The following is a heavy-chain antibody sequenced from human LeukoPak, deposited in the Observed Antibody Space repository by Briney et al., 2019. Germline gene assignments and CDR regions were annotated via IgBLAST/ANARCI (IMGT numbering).Heavy chain of an antibody. D-gene: IGHD5-18*01. CDR1: GFTFSSYS. Sequence: GGSLRLSCAASGFTFSSYSMNWVRQAPGKGLEWVSYISSSGSTIYYADSVKGRFTISRDNAKNSLYLQMNSLRAEDTAVYYCARGVVDTAMVPWDWGQGTLVTVSS. CDR2: ISSSGSTI. J-gene: IGHJ4*02. V-gene: IGHV3-48*04. CDR3: ARGVVDTAMVPWD.